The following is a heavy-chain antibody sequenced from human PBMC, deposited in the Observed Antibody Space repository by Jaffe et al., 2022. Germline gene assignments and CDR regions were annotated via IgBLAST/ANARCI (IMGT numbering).Heavy chain of an antibody. CDR3: AKDMGFRYYYGSGSYYKGFRGFDY. CDR1: GFTFDDYA. J-gene: IGHJ4*02. CDR2: ISWNSGSI. Sequence: EVQLVESGGGLVQPGRSLRLSCAASGFTFDDYAMHWVRQAPGKGLEWVSGISWNSGSIGYADSVKGRFTISRDNAKNSLYLQMNSLRAEDTALYYCAKDMGFRYYYGSGSYYKGFRGFDYWGQGTLVTVSS. V-gene: IGHV3-9*01. D-gene: IGHD3-10*01.